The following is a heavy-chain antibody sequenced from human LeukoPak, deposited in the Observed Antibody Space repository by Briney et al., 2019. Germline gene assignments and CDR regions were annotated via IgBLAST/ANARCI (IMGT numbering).Heavy chain of an antibody. CDR1: GYTYSSYG. D-gene: IGHD3-22*01. CDR2: ITPYNANT. CDR3: AGLGDSSGYNDAFDI. J-gene: IGHJ3*02. V-gene: IGHV1-18*01. Sequence: ASVKVSCKMSGYTYSSYGIGWVRQAPGQRPEYVGWITPYNANTNLAQKFQGRVTMTADTSTSTVYMELRSLRPDDTAVYYCAGLGDSSGYNDAFDIWGQGTMVTVSS.